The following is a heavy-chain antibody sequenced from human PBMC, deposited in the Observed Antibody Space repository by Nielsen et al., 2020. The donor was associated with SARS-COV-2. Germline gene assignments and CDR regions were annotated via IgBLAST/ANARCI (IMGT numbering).Heavy chain of an antibody. V-gene: IGHV3-30*18. CDR2: ISYDGSNK. D-gene: IGHD5-18*01. J-gene: IGHJ4*02. CDR1: GFPFSTYA. CDR3: AKSYPNTAMALPDY. Sequence: GGSLRLSCAASGFPFSTYAMSWVRQAPGKGLEWVAVISYDGSNKYYADSVKGRFTISRDNAKNSLYLQMNSLRAEDTALYYCAKSYPNTAMALPDYWGQGTLVTVSS.